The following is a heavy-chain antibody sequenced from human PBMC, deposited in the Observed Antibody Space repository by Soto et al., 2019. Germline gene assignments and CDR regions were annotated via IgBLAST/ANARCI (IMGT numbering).Heavy chain of an antibody. Sequence: EVQLLESGGGLVQPGGSLRLSCAASGFTFNSYAMTWVRQAPGKGLEWVSAISVSGGSTYYADSVKGRFTISRDYFKTTLYLQMTSLRAEDTAVYYCAKEYSISVSSNDAFDIWGQGKMVTVSS. CDR1: GFTFNSYA. D-gene: IGHD6-6*01. J-gene: IGHJ3*02. CDR2: ISVSGGST. CDR3: AKEYSISVSSNDAFDI. V-gene: IGHV3-23*01.